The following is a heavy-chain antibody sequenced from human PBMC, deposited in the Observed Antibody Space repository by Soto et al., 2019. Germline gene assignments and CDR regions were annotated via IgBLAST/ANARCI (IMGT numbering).Heavy chain of an antibody. Sequence: QVQLQQWGAGLLKPSETLSLTCAVYGGSFSGYYWSWIRQPPGKGLEWIGEINHSGSTNYNPSLKSRVTISVDTSKNQFSLKLSSVTAADTAVYYCARVGGLHLGELSFDYWGQGTLVTVSS. CDR1: GGSFSGYY. D-gene: IGHD3-16*02. V-gene: IGHV4-34*01. J-gene: IGHJ4*02. CDR2: INHSGST. CDR3: ARVGGLHLGELSFDY.